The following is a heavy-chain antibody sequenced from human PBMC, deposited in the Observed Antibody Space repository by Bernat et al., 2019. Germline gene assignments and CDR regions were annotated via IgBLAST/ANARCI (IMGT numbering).Heavy chain of an antibody. Sequence: EVQLVESGGGLVQPGGSLRLSCAASGFTFSSYAMHWVRQAPGKGLEYVSAISSNGGSTYYANSVKGRFTISRDNSKNTLYLQMGSLRAEDMAVYYCARLGTMVRGRYYYYGMDVWGQGTTVTVSS. CDR3: ARLGTMVRGRYYYYGMDV. J-gene: IGHJ6*02. CDR2: ISSNGGST. D-gene: IGHD3-10*01. CDR1: GFTFSSYA. V-gene: IGHV3-64*01.